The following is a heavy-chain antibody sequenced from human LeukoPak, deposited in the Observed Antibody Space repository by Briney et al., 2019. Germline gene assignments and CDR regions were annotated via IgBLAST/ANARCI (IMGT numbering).Heavy chain of an antibody. CDR2: TYYRPKFNT. CDR1: GDSLSNNNVA. V-gene: IGHV6-1*01. J-gene: IGHJ4*02. Sequence: SQTLSLTCAISGDSLSNNNVAWNWTRQSPSRGLEWLGRTYYRPKFNTDYAVSVKSRIAINSDTSKNRFSLQLNSVTPEDTGVYYCARGSHSSFDYWGQGTLVTVSS. CDR3: ARGSHSSFDY. D-gene: IGHD3-10*01.